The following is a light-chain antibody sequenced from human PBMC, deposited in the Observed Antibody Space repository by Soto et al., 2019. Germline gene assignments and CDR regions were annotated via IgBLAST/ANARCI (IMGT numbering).Light chain of an antibody. CDR3: SSYTSSSTLYV. Sequence: QSALTQRASVSGSPGQSITISCTGTSSDVGGYNYVCWYKQHPGKAPQLMIYEVTNRPSGVSDRFSGSKSGNTASLTISGLQAEDEADYYCSSYTSSSTLYVFGTGTKVTV. CDR1: SSDVGGYNY. CDR2: EVT. J-gene: IGLJ1*01. V-gene: IGLV2-14*01.